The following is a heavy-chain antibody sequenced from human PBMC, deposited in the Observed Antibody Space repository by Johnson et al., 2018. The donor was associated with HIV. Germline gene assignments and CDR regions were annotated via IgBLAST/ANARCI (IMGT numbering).Heavy chain of an antibody. Sequence: VESGGGSVQPGGSMRLSCAASGFTFSSMHWDRQAPGKGLEWVAVISHDGSNKYYADSVKGRFTISRDNSKNTLYLQMNSLRAEDTAVYYCAKDPPGVDDIHAFDIWGQGTMVTVSS. CDR3: AKDPPGVDDIHAFDI. D-gene: IGHD3-9*01. V-gene: IGHV3-30*18. J-gene: IGHJ3*02. CDR2: ISHDGSNK. CDR1: GFTFSS.